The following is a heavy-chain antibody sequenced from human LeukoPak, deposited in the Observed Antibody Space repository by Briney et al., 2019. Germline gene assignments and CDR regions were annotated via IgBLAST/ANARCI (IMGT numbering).Heavy chain of an antibody. Sequence: GALRLSCAASGFTFSSYWMSWVRQAPGKGLEWVANIKQDGSGKYYVDSVKGRFTISRDNAKNSLYLQMNSLRAEDTAVYYCAREAKSDDSSGSTNYYGMDVWGQGTTVTVSS. J-gene: IGHJ6*02. CDR1: GFTFSSYW. CDR3: AREAKSDDSSGSTNYYGMDV. V-gene: IGHV3-7*01. CDR2: IKQDGSGK. D-gene: IGHD3-22*01.